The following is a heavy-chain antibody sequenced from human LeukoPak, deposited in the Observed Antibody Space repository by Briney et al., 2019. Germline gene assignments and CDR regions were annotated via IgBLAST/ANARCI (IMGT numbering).Heavy chain of an antibody. CDR3: ARRWPHSSGYYLFDY. D-gene: IGHD3-22*01. CDR1: GYSFTSFW. CDR2: IYPGDSDT. J-gene: IGHJ4*02. Sequence: GESLKISCKGSGYSFTSFWIGWVRQMPGKGLEWMGTIYPGDSDTRHSPSFQGQVAISADKSISTAYLQWSSLKAPDTAMYYCARRWPHSSGYYLFDYWGQGTLVTVSS. V-gene: IGHV5-51*01.